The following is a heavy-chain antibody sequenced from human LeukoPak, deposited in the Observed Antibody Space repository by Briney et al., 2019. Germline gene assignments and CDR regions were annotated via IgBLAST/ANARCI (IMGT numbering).Heavy chain of an antibody. CDR2: ISGSGGST. CDR1: GFTFSSYA. V-gene: IGHV3-23*01. CDR3: AKNGLGIAARPGSRAFDI. Sequence: GGSLRLSCAASGFTFSSYAMSWVRQAPGKGLEWVSAISGSGGSTYYADSVKGRFTISRDNSKNTLYLQMNSLRAEDTAVYYCAKNGLGIAARPGSRAFDIWGQGTMVTVSS. D-gene: IGHD6-6*01. J-gene: IGHJ3*02.